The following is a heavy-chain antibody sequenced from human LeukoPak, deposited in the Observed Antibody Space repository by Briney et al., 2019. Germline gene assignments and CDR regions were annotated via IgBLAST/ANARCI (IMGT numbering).Heavy chain of an antibody. J-gene: IGHJ6*03. CDR3: ARDYHWNYVSDYYYYMDV. V-gene: IGHV4-39*07. CDR1: GGCISSSSYY. CDR2: IYYSGST. D-gene: IGHD1-7*01. Sequence: SENLSRTCTVSGGCISSSSYYWGWIRQPPGKGLEWIGSIYYSGSTYYNPSLESRVTISVHTSKNQFSLKLSSVTAADTGVYYCARDYHWNYVSDYYYYMDVWGKGTTVTVSS.